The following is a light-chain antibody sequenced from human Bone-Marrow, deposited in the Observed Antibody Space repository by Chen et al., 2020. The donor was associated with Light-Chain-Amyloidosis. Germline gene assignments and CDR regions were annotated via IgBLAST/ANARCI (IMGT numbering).Light chain of an antibody. CDR2: EAD. Sequence: NFMLTQPHSVSESPGKTVIISCTRSSGSIATNYVQWYQQRPGRSPTTVIYEADQRPSWVPDRFSGYIDRSSNSASLTLSGLKTEDDADYYCQSYQGSSQGMFGGGTKLTVL. J-gene: IGLJ3*02. CDR1: SGSIATNY. V-gene: IGLV6-57*01. CDR3: QSYQGSSQGM.